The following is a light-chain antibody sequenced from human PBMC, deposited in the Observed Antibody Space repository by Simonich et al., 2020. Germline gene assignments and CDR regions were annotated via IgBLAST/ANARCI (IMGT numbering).Light chain of an antibody. CDR2: AEY. CDR3: QSYDSSGWV. J-gene: IGLJ3*02. Sequence: NFMLTQPHSVSESPGKTVTISCTRSSGSIASNYVQWYQQRPGSAPTTVIYAEYQRPSGVPDRFSGSIDSSSNSASLSISGLKTEDEADYYCQSYDSSGWVFGGGTKLTVL. CDR1: SGSIASNY. V-gene: IGLV6-57*03.